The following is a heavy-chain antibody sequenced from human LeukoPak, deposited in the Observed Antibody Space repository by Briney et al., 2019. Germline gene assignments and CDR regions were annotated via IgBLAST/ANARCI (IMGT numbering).Heavy chain of an antibody. V-gene: IGHV4-59*01. Sequence: SETLSLTCTVSGGSISSYYWSWIRQPPGKGLEWIGYIFYSGSTDYNPSLKSRVTISLDTSKNQFSLKLSSVTAADTAVYYCARGSDYYYDSSGLDYWGQGTLVTVSS. CDR2: IFYSGST. D-gene: IGHD3-22*01. CDR1: GGSISSYY. CDR3: ARGSDYYYDSSGLDY. J-gene: IGHJ4*02.